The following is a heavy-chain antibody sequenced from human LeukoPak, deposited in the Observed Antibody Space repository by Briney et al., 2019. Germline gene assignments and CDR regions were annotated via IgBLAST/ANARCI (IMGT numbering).Heavy chain of an antibody. V-gene: IGHV3-33*06. CDR1: GFTFSSYG. CDR3: AKDLMDYDILTGYYDY. CDR2: IWYDGSNK. Sequence: PGGSLRLSCAASGFTFSSYGMHWVRQAPGKGLGWVAVIWYDGSNKYYADSVKGRFTISRDNSKNTLCLQMNSLRAEDTAVYYCAKDLMDYDILTGYYDYWGQGTLVTVSS. D-gene: IGHD3-9*01. J-gene: IGHJ4*02.